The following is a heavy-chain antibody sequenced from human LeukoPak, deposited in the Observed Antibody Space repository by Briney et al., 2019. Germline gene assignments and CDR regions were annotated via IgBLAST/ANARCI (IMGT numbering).Heavy chain of an antibody. Sequence: GGSLRLSCAASGFTFISYWMSWVRQAPGKGLEWVANIKQDGSEKYYVDSVKGRFTISRDNAKNSLYLQMNSLRAEDTAVYYCARVREAAGFYYYYYYYMDVWGKGTTVTVSS. V-gene: IGHV3-7*01. CDR3: ARVREAAGFYYYYYYYMDV. CDR1: GFTFISYW. J-gene: IGHJ6*03. CDR2: IKQDGSEK. D-gene: IGHD6-13*01.